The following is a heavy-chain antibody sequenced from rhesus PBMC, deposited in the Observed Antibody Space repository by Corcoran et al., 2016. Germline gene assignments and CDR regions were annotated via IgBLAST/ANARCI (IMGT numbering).Heavy chain of an antibody. CDR3: TKYGSGYYTN. CDR1: GFSFCSYG. Sequence: EVQLVESGGGLVQPGGSLRLSCAASGFSFCSYGRSWVRQAPGKGLEWVSSISSASSYIYYADSVKGRFTISRDNAKNSLSLQMNSLRAEDTAVYYCTKYGSGYYTNWGQGVLVTVSS. V-gene: IGHV3S16*01. CDR2: ISSASSYI. J-gene: IGHJ4*01. D-gene: IGHD3-28*01.